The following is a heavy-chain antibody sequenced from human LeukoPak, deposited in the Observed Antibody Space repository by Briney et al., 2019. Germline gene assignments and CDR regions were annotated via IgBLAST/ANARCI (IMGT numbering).Heavy chain of an antibody. CDR1: GFTFSSYA. Sequence: GGSLRLSCAASGFTFSSYAMHWVRQAPGKGLEWVGRIKSKTDGGSTEYAAPVRGRFTISRDDSKNTLSLQLNSLRTEDTAIYYCTVLQIKSNWYIDYWGQGSLVTVSS. J-gene: IGHJ4*02. V-gene: IGHV3-15*01. D-gene: IGHD6-13*01. CDR3: TVLQIKSNWYIDY. CDR2: IKSKTDGGST.